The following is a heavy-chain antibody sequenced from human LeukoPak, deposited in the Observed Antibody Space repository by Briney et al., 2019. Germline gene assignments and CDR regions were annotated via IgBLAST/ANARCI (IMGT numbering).Heavy chain of an antibody. CDR1: GFTFSRCD. V-gene: IGHV3-21*01. J-gene: IGHJ4*02. CDR3: ARDLLGWELHYFDY. CDR2: ISGSSSYI. Sequence: GGSLRLSCAASGFTFSRCDMHWVRQAPGKGLEWVSSISGSSSYIYYADSVKGRFSISRDNAKNSLYLQMNSLRAEDTAVYYCARDLLGWELHYFDYWGQGTLVTVSS. D-gene: IGHD1-26*01.